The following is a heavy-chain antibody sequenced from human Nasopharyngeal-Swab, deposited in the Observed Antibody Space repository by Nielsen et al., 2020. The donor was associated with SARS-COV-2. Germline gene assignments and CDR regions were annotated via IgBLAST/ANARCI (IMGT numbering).Heavy chain of an antibody. CDR2: ISYDGSNK. CDR3: AIQLYGY. Sequence: GGSRRLSCAASGFTFSSYGMHWVRQAPGKGLEWVAVISYDGSNKYYADSVKGRFTISRDNSKNTLYLQMNSLRAEDTAVYYCAIQLYGYWGQGTLVTVSS. V-gene: IGHV3-30*03. D-gene: IGHD5-18*01. J-gene: IGHJ4*02. CDR1: GFTFSSYG.